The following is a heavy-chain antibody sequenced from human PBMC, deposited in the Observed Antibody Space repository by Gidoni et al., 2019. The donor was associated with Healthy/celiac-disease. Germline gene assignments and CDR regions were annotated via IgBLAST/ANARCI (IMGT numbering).Heavy chain of an antibody. D-gene: IGHD3-10*01. Sequence: QVQLVESGGGVVQPGRSLRLSCAAAGVTFSSSGMHGVRQAPGKGLEWVAVIWYDGSNKYYADSVKGRFTISRDNSKNTLYLQMNSLRAEDTAVYYCARDRITMVRGETYGMDVWGQGTTVTVSS. CDR3: ARDRITMVRGETYGMDV. V-gene: IGHV3-33*01. CDR1: GVTFSSSG. J-gene: IGHJ6*02. CDR2: IWYDGSNK.